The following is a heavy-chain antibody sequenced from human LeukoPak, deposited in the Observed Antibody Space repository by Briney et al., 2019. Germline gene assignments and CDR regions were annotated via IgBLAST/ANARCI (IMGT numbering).Heavy chain of an antibody. D-gene: IGHD3-3*01. V-gene: IGHV3-53*01. Sequence: GGSLRLSCAASGFTVSSNYMSWVRQAPGKGLEWVSVIYSGGSTYYADSVKGRFTISRDNSKNTLYLQMNSLRAEDTAVYYCAREGLNDFWSGYYRSSLYYYGMDVWGQGTTVTVSS. CDR3: AREGLNDFWSGYYRSSLYYYGMDV. CDR2: IYSGGST. CDR1: GFTVSSNY. J-gene: IGHJ6*02.